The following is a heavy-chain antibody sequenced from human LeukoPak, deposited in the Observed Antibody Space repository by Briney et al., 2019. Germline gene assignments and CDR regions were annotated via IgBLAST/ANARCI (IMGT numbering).Heavy chain of an antibody. CDR2: TNPSGGST. D-gene: IGHD3-22*01. CDR3: ASGDYYDSSGYYGNEYFQH. Sequence: ASVKVSCKASGYTFTSYYMHWVRQAPGQGLEWMGITNPSGGSTSYAQKFQGRVTMTRDTSTSTVYMELSSLRSEDTAVYYCASGDYYDSSGYYGNEYFQHWGQGTLVTVSS. V-gene: IGHV1-46*01. J-gene: IGHJ1*01. CDR1: GYTFTSYY.